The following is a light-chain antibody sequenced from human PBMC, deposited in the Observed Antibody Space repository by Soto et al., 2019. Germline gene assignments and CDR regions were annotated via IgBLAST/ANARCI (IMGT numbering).Light chain of an antibody. CDR2: GAS. V-gene: IGKV3-20*01. J-gene: IGKJ3*01. Sequence: EIVLTLSPATLSSFPGDRVTLSCRASQYINTRLAWYQPRPGQAPRLLIYGASNRATGIPDRFSGSGSGTDFTLTIRRLEPEEFAVYYCQHYGSSGTVGQGTKVDIK. CDR1: QYINTR. CDR3: QHYGSSGT.